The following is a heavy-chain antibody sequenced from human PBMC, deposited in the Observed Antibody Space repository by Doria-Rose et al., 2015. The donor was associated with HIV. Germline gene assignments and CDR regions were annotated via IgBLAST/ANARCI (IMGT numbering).Heavy chain of an antibody. CDR2: TYYRSKWYN. Sequence: RGLEWLGRTYYRSKWYNDYAVSVKSRITINPDTSKNQFSLQLNSVTPEDTAVYYCARGEVGATFDPWGQGTLVTVSS. D-gene: IGHD1-26*01. V-gene: IGHV6-1*01. J-gene: IGHJ5*02. CDR3: ARGEVGATFDP.